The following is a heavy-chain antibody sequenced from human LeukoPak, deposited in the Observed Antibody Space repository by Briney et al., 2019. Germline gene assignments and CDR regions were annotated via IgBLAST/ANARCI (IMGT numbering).Heavy chain of an antibody. D-gene: IGHD2-2*01. CDR3: ARDERDVVVVPGAMPY. CDR1: GYSFTNYY. J-gene: IGHJ4*02. CDR2: INPSGGST. V-gene: IGHV1-46*01. Sequence: ASVKVSCKASGYSFTNYYMHWVRQAPGQGLEWMRIINPSGGSTTNAQKFQGRVTMTRDTSTTTVYMELSSLRSDDTAMYYCARDERDVVVVPGAMPYWGQGTLVTVSS.